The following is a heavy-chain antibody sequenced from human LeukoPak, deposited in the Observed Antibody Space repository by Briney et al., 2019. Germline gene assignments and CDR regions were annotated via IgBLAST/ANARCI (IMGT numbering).Heavy chain of an antibody. CDR2: IYYSGTT. D-gene: IGHD6-13*01. Sequence: NTSETLSLTCIVSGGSISSYYWSWVRQPPGKGLEWIGYIYYSGTTNYNPSLKSRVTISVDTSKNQFSLKLSSVTAADTAMYYCAGHFWYIRSAFWFDPWGQGTLVTVSS. J-gene: IGHJ5*02. V-gene: IGHV4-59*08. CDR1: GGSISSYY. CDR3: AGHFWYIRSAFWFDP.